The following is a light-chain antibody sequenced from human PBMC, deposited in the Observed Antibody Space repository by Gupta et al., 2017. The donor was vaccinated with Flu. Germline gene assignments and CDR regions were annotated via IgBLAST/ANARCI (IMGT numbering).Light chain of an antibody. J-gene: IGKJ1*01. CDR1: QVISNF. CDR2: TAS. V-gene: IGKV1-27*01. Sequence: DIQMTQSPPSLSASVGDRVTITCRASQVISNFLAWYQQKPGKVPKLLIYTASTLQSGVPSRFSGSGSGTHFTLTINSLQPEDVATYYCQKYNNAPPTFGQGTKVEIK. CDR3: QKYNNAPPT.